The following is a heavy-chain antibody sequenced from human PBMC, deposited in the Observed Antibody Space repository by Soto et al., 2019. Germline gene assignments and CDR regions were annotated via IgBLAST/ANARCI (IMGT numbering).Heavy chain of an antibody. CDR3: ARDLDVGATWFVLHY. J-gene: IGHJ4*02. Sequence: PSETLSLTCTVSGGSVSSGSYYWSWIRQPPGKGLEWIGYIYYSGSTNYNPSLKSRVTISVDTSKNQFSLKLSSVTAADTAVYYCARDLDVGATWFVLHYRGQGTLFTVS. CDR1: GGSVSSGSYY. CDR2: IYYSGST. D-gene: IGHD1-26*01. V-gene: IGHV4-61*01.